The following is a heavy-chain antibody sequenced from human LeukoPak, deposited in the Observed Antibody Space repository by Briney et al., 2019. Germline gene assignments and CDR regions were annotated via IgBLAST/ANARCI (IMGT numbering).Heavy chain of an antibody. Sequence: PSETLSLTCAVSGGSISSGGYSWSWIRQPPGKGLEWIGYIYHSGSTYYNPSLKSRVTISVDTSKNQFPLKLSSVTAADTAVYFCASSKVAVAEGKPALWFDPWGQGTLVTVSS. V-gene: IGHV4-30-2*02. CDR3: ASSKVAVAEGKPALWFDP. J-gene: IGHJ5*02. CDR2: IYHSGST. D-gene: IGHD6-19*01. CDR1: GGSISSGGYS.